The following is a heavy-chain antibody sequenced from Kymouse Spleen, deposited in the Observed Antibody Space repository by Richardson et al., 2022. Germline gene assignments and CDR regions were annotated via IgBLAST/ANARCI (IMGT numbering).Heavy chain of an antibody. CDR3: ARDCSSTSCYSFDY. J-gene: IGHJ4*02. Sequence: QVQLVESGGGVVQPGRSLRLSCAASGFTFSSYGMHWVRQAPGKGLEWVAVIWYDGSNKYYADSVKGRFTISRDNSKNTLYLQMNSLRAEDTAVYYCARDCSSTSCYSFDYWGQGTLVTVSS. D-gene: IGHD2-2*02. V-gene: IGHV3-33*01. CDR2: IWYDGSNK. CDR1: GFTFSSYG.